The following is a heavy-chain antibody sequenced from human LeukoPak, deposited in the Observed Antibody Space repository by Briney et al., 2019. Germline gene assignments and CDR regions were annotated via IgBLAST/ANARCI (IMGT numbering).Heavy chain of an antibody. CDR1: GFTFSNYW. Sequence: GGSLRLSCAASGFTFSNYWMSWVRQAPGKGLEWVANINQDGSVKYYVDSLKGRFTISRDNAKNSVFLHMISLGAEDTAVYYCARIGYSSSSFDYWGQGTLVTVSS. CDR3: ARIGYSSSSFDY. V-gene: IGHV3-7*01. J-gene: IGHJ4*02. CDR2: INQDGSVK. D-gene: IGHD6-6*01.